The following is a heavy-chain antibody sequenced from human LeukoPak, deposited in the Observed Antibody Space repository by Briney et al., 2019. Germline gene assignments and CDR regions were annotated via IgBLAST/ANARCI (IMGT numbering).Heavy chain of an antibody. V-gene: IGHV3-23*01. CDR2: ISGSGGST. D-gene: IGHD4-17*01. Sequence: GGSLRLSCASSGFTFSSYAMSWVREAPGKGLEWVSAISGSGGSTYYADSVKGRFTISRDNSKNTLYLQMNSLRAEDTAVYYCAKEASLRVYGDYVYWGQGTLVTVSS. CDR1: GFTFSSYA. J-gene: IGHJ4*02. CDR3: AKEASLRVYGDYVY.